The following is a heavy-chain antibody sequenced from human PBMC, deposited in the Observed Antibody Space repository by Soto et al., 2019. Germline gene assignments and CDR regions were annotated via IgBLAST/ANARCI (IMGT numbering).Heavy chain of an antibody. Sequence: PSETLSLTCTVSGGSISSHYWSWIRQPPGKGLEWIGYIYYSGSTYYNPSLKSRVTISVDTSKNQFSLKLSSVTAADTAVYYCARPSGSYLYYFDYWGQGTLVTVSS. CDR1: GGSISSHY. D-gene: IGHD1-26*01. J-gene: IGHJ4*02. V-gene: IGHV4-59*04. CDR2: IYYSGST. CDR3: ARPSGSYLYYFDY.